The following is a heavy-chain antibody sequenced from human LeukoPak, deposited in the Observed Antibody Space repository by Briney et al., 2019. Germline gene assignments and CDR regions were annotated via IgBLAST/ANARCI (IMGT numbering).Heavy chain of an antibody. CDR1: GFTFSIYA. J-gene: IGHJ5*02. D-gene: IGHD3-10*01. Sequence: GGSLRLSCAASGFTFSIYAMSWVRQGPGKGLEWVSGISGSGGGGSSGRTYYADAVKGRFTMSRDNSKNTVHLQMNSLRAEDTAVYYCAKDLQIWFGELISWGQGTLVTVSS. CDR2: ISGSGGGGSSGRT. V-gene: IGHV3-23*01. CDR3: AKDLQIWFGELIS.